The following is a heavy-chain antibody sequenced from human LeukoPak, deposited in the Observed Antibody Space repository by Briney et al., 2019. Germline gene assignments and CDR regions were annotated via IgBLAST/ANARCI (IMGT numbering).Heavy chain of an antibody. CDR2: IYSGGST. CDR1: GFTVGSNY. CDR3: ARELDSSGYYSVH. D-gene: IGHD3-22*01. V-gene: IGHV3-66*02. J-gene: IGHJ4*02. Sequence: PGGSPRLSCAASGFTVGSNYMSWVRQAPGKGLEWVSVIYSGGSTYYADSVKGRFTISRDNSKNTLYLQMNSLRAEDTAVYYCARELDSSGYYSVHWGQGTLVTVSS.